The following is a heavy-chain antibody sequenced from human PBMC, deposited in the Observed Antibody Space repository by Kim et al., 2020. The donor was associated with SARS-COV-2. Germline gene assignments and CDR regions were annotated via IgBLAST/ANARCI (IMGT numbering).Heavy chain of an antibody. J-gene: IGHJ4*02. V-gene: IGHV3-74*01. D-gene: IGHD1-20*01. Sequence: GGSLRLSCAASGFTFSDFNMHWVRQAPGKGLDWVARINDDASDTRYADFAKGRFTISRDNTKNTLSLQMNSLRAEDAAVYYCARVLNWILFDYWGQGALGTVHS. CDR1: GFTFSDFN. CDR3: ARVLNWILFDY. CDR2: INDDASDT.